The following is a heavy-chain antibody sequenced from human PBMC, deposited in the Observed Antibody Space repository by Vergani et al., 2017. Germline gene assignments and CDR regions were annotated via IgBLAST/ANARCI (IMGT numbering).Heavy chain of an antibody. Sequence: QVQLQQWGAGLLKPSETLSLTCAVSGGSFSGYYWSWIRQPPGKGLEWIGEINHSGSTNYNPSLKSRVTISVDTSKNQFSLKLSSVTAADTAVYYCARGRIAAASFAFQHWGQGTLGTVSS. CDR3: ARGRIAAASFAFQH. D-gene: IGHD6-13*01. J-gene: IGHJ1*01. CDR2: INHSGST. CDR1: GGSFSGYY. V-gene: IGHV4-34*01.